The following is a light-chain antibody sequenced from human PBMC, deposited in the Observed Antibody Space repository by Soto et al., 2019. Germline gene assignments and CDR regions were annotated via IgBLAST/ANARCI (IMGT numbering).Light chain of an antibody. CDR2: LNNDGSH. V-gene: IGLV4-69*01. Sequence: QLVLTQSPSASASLGASVKLTCTLSGGHSSYAIAWHQQQPEKGPRYLMNLNNDGSHTKGDGIPDRFSGSSSGAERYLTISSLQSEDEAYYYCQTWATGIRVFGGGTKLTVL. CDR1: GGHSSYA. J-gene: IGLJ3*02. CDR3: QTWATGIRV.